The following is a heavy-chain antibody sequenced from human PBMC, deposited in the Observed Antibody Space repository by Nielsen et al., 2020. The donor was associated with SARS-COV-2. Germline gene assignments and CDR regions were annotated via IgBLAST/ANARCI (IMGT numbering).Heavy chain of an antibody. V-gene: IGHV3-20*04. D-gene: IGHD6-19*01. Sequence: GGSLRLSCAASGFTFDDYGMSWVRQAPGKGLEWVSGINWNGGSTGYADSVKGRFTISRDNAKNSLYLQMNSLRAEDTAVYYCARVGSGWYFSQFDYWGQGTLVTVSS. CDR3: ARVGSGWYFSQFDY. CDR1: GFTFDDYG. J-gene: IGHJ4*02. CDR2: INWNGGST.